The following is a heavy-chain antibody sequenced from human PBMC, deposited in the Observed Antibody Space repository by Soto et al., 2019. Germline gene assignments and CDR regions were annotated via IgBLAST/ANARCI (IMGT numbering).Heavy chain of an antibody. CDR3: AGYCSSTSCYFAQYYYYGMDV. CDR1: GGTFSSYA. V-gene: IGHV1-69*01. J-gene: IGHJ6*02. Sequence: QVQLVQSGAEVKKPGSSVKVSCKASGGTFSSYAISWVRQAPGQGLEWMGGSIPIFGTANYAQKFQGRVTITADESTSTAYMELSSLRSEDTAVYYCAGYCSSTSCYFAQYYYYGMDVWGQGTTVTVSS. CDR2: SIPIFGTA. D-gene: IGHD2-2*01.